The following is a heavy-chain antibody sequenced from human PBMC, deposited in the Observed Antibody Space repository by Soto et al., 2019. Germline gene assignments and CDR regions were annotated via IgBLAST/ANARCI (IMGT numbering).Heavy chain of an antibody. Sequence: QVHLVQSGAEVKKPGASVKASCKASNYTFTSYGIVWVRQAPGQGLEWMGWISAYNGNTNYAQKVQGRVTMTTDTSTSTAYMELRSLRSDDTAMYYCARFLWFGELTRSFDYWGQGTLVTVSS. CDR1: NYTFTSYG. CDR2: ISAYNGNT. D-gene: IGHD3-10*01. CDR3: ARFLWFGELTRSFDY. V-gene: IGHV1-18*01. J-gene: IGHJ4*02.